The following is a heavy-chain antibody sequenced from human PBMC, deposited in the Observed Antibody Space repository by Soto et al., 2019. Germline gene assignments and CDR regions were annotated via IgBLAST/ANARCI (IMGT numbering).Heavy chain of an antibody. CDR3: AREGGSSNWFDP. CDR1: GGSVSSGSYY. D-gene: IGHD1-26*01. V-gene: IGHV4-61*01. CDR2: IYYSGST. Sequence: SETLSLTCTVSGGSVSSGSYYWSWIRQPPGKGLEWIGYIYYSGSTNYNPSLKSRVTISVDTSKNQFSLKLGSVTAADTAVYYCAREGGSSNWFDPWGQGTLVTVSS. J-gene: IGHJ5*02.